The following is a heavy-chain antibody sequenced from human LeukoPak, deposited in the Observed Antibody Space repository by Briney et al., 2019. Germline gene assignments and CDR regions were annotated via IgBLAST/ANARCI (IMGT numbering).Heavy chain of an antibody. D-gene: IGHD6-13*01. V-gene: IGHV4-59*01. CDR3: ARDASVSSSWNWFDP. CDR1: GGSISSYY. Sequence: PSETLSLTCTVSGGSISSYYWSWIRQPPGKGLEWIGYIYYSGSTNYNPSLKSRVTISVDTSKNQFSLKLSSVTAADTAVYYCARDASVSSSWNWFDPWGQGTLVTVSS. J-gene: IGHJ5*02. CDR2: IYYSGST.